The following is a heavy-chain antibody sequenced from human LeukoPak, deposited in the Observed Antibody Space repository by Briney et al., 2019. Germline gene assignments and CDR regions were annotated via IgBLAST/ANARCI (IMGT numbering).Heavy chain of an antibody. D-gene: IGHD3-22*01. J-gene: IGHJ4*02. CDR1: GLTFSSYW. Sequence: GGSLRLSCAASGLTFSSYWMSWVRQAPGKGLEWVANINQDGSEKYPVDSVKGRFTISRDNAKNSLYLQMNSLRAEDTAVYYCAREYYSDSSGSDYWGQGTLVTVSS. V-gene: IGHV3-7*05. CDR3: AREYYSDSSGSDY. CDR2: INQDGSEK.